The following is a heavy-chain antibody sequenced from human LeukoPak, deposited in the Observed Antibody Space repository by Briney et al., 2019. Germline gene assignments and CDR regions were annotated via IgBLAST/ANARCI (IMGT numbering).Heavy chain of an antibody. D-gene: IGHD6-6*01. CDR3: ATDWYSSSPANNYYMDV. CDR1: GYTFTSYA. J-gene: IGHJ6*03. CDR2: INAGNGNT. V-gene: IGHV1-3*01. Sequence: ASVKVSCKASGYTFTSYAMHWVRQAPGQRLEWMGWINAGNGNTKYSQKFQGRVTITRDTSASTAYMELSSLRSEDTAVYYCATDWYSSSPANNYYMDVWGKGTTVTVSS.